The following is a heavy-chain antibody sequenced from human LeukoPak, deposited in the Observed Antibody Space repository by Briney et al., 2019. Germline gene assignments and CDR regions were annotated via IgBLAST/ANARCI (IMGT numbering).Heavy chain of an antibody. Sequence: SQTLSLTCTVSGGSISSGSCYWSWIRQPAGKGLEWIGRIYTSGSTNYNPSLKSRVTISVDTSKNQFSLKLSSVTAADTAVYYCARTQYDFWSGTYYFDYWGQGTLVTVSS. CDR2: IYTSGST. CDR1: GGSISSGSCY. J-gene: IGHJ4*02. CDR3: ARTQYDFWSGTYYFDY. V-gene: IGHV4-61*02. D-gene: IGHD3-3*01.